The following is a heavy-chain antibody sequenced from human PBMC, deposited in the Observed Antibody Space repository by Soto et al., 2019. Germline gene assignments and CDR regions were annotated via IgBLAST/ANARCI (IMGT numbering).Heavy chain of an antibody. CDR2: ISSSSSYI. Sequence: EVQLVESGGGLVKPGGSLRLSCAASGFTFSSYSMNWVRQAPGKGLEWVSSISSSSSYIYYADSVKGRFTISRDNAKNYLYLQMNSLRAEDTAVYYCARDLGYYDSSGRRSAFDIWGQGTMVTVSS. J-gene: IGHJ3*02. CDR1: GFTFSSYS. V-gene: IGHV3-21*01. CDR3: ARDLGYYDSSGRRSAFDI. D-gene: IGHD3-22*01.